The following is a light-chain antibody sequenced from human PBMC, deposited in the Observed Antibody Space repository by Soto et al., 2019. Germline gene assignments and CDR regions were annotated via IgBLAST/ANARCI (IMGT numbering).Light chain of an antibody. V-gene: IGKV3-15*01. CDR2: GAS. Sequence: EIVLTQSPGTLSLSPGERATLSCRASQSVSNNYLAWYQQKPGQAPRLLIYGASSRATGISARFSGSGSGTEFTLTISSLQSEDFAVYYCQQYHTWPPRTFGQGTKVDIK. CDR3: QQYHTWPPRT. J-gene: IGKJ1*01. CDR1: QSVSNN.